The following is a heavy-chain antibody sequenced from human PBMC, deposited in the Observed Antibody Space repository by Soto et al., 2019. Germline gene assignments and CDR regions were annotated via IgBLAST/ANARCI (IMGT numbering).Heavy chain of an antibody. V-gene: IGHV1-69*12. Sequence: QVQLVQSGAEVKKPGSSVKVSCKASGGTFSSYAISWVRQAPGQGLEWMGGIIPIFGTANYAQKFQGRVTINADESTSTAYMELSSLRSEDTAVYYCARGSDYDSSGYYYSWFDPWGQGTLVTVSS. CDR2: IIPIFGTA. D-gene: IGHD3-22*01. J-gene: IGHJ5*02. CDR3: ARGSDYDSSGYYYSWFDP. CDR1: GGTFSSYA.